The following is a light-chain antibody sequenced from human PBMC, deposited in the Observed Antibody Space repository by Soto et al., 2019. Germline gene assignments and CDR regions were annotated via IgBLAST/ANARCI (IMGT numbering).Light chain of an antibody. CDR2: DVS. J-gene: IGLJ1*01. V-gene: IGLV2-14*01. CDR3: SSYTSSSTR. CDR1: SSDVGGYNY. Sequence: QSALTQPASVSGSPGQSITISCTGTSSDVGGYNYVSWYQQHPGKAPKLMIYDVSNRPSGVSNRFSGSKSGNTASLTISGLQAEDEADYSCSSYTSSSTRFGTGTKLTVL.